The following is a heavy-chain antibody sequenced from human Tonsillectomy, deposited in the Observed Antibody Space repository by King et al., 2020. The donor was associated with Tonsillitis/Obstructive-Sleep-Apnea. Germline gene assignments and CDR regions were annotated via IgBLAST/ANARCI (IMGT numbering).Heavy chain of an antibody. CDR1: GFTFSSYE. CDR2: ISSSGSTI. CDR3: ARERIGGYYCILTGYYGSGGMVV. J-gene: IGHJ6*02. D-gene: IGHD3-9*01. V-gene: IGHV3-48*03. Sequence: VQLVESGGGLVQPGGSLRLSCAASGFTFSSYEMNWVRQAPGKGLEWVSYISSSGSTIYYADSVKGRFTISRDNAKNSLYLQMNSLRAEDTAVYYCARERIGGYYCILTGYYGSGGMVVWGQGATVTVSS.